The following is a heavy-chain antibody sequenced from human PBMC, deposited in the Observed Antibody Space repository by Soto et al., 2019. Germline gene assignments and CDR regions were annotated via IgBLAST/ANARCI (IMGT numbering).Heavy chain of an antibody. CDR2: IYWDDDK. V-gene: IGHV2-5*02. Sequence: QITLNESGPTVVKPAETLTLTCTFSGFSLTTSGVGVGWIRQSPGKAPEWLALIYWDDDKRYSASLTSRLTTTKDTSKNKVILTMASVDPADTATYYCAHRILRTVFGLVTTTAIYFDFWGQGTPVVVSS. J-gene: IGHJ4*02. CDR3: AHRILRTVFGLVTTTAIYFDF. CDR1: GFSLTTSGVG. D-gene: IGHD3-3*01.